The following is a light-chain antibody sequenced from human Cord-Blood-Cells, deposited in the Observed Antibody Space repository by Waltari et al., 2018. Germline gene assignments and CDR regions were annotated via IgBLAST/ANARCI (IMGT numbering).Light chain of an antibody. CDR1: QDISNY. Sequence: DIQMTKSPSSLSASVGDRVTITCQASQDISNYLNWYQQKLGKAPKLLIYDASNLETGVPSRFSGSGSGTDLTFTISSLQPEDIATYYCQQYDNLPFTFGPGTKVDS. V-gene: IGKV1-33*01. CDR3: QQYDNLPFT. CDR2: DAS. J-gene: IGKJ3*01.